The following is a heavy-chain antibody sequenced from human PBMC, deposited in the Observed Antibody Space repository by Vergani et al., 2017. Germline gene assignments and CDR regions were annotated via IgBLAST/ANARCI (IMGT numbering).Heavy chain of an antibody. D-gene: IGHD3-22*01. CDR3: AREGNYYDSTGFGPGGSFD. V-gene: IGHV1-69*08. CDR2: VIPSYDTS. CDR1: GGTFGSHT. Sequence: QVQLEQSGAEVKKPGSSVTVSCRASGGTFGSHTISWVRQAPGQGLEWVGRVIPSYDTSNYAQKFQGRLTITADEDTSTVYMDLSSLRSEDTAVYYCAREGNYYDSTGFGPGGSFDWGPGTLVTVSS. J-gene: IGHJ4*02.